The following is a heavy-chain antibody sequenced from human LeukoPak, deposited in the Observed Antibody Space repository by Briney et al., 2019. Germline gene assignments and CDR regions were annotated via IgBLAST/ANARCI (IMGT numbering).Heavy chain of an antibody. Sequence: SETLSLTCAVSGGSISSSTYYWVWIRQPPGKGLEWIGSISYSGNIYYNPSLKSRVTISVDTSKNQFSLKLSSVTAADTAVYNCARPRRLELPNYWGQGTLVTVSS. CDR3: ARPRRLELPNY. V-gene: IGHV4-39*01. J-gene: IGHJ4*02. CDR1: GGSISSSTYY. CDR2: ISYSGNI. D-gene: IGHD3-16*01.